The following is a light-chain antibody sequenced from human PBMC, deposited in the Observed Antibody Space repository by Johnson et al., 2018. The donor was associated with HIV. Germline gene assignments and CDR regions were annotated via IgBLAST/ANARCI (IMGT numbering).Light chain of an antibody. CDR2: DNN. J-gene: IGLJ1*01. CDR3: GTWDSSLGGC. Sequence: QPVLTQPPSVSAAPGQKVTISCSGSSSNIGNNYVSWYQQLPGTAPKLLIYDNNKRPSGVPDRFSGSKSGTSATLGITGLQTGDEADYYCGTWDSSLGGCFGTGTKLTVL. V-gene: IGLV1-51*01. CDR1: SSNIGNNY.